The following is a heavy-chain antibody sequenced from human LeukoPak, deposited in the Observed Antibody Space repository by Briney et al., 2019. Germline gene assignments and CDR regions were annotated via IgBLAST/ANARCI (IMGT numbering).Heavy chain of an antibody. V-gene: IGHV3-33*01. J-gene: IGHJ3*02. Sequence: PGGSLRLSCAASGFTFSSYGMHWVRQAPGKGLGWVAVIWYDGSNKYYADSVKGRFTISRDNSKNTLYLQMNSLRAEDTAVYYCARDQSGSYNAFDIWGQGTMVTVSS. D-gene: IGHD1-26*01. CDR3: ARDQSGSYNAFDI. CDR1: GFTFSSYG. CDR2: IWYDGSNK.